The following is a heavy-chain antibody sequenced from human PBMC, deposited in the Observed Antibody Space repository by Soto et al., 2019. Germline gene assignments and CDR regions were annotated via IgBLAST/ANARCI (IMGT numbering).Heavy chain of an antibody. CDR3: ARGSVDTVDSSGFYEY. CDR2: ISYDGSNK. D-gene: IGHD3-22*01. V-gene: IGHV3-30*03. Sequence: QAPGKGLEWVAVISYDGSNKYYADSVKGRFTISRDNSKNTLYLQMNSLRAEDRAVYYCARGSVDTVDSSGFYEYWGQGTPVTVSS. J-gene: IGHJ4*02.